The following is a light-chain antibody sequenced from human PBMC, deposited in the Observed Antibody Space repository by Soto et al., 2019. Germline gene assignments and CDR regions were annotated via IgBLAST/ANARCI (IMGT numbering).Light chain of an antibody. J-gene: IGLJ1*01. CDR3: SSYAGSSTYV. Sequence: QPALTQPPSASGSPGQSVTISCTGTSSDVGGYNYVAWFQQHPGKAPKLMIYEVTKRPSGVPDRFSGSKSGNTASLTVSGLQAEDEADYYCSSYAGSSTYVFGTGTKATVL. CDR2: EVT. V-gene: IGLV2-8*01. CDR1: SSDVGGYNY.